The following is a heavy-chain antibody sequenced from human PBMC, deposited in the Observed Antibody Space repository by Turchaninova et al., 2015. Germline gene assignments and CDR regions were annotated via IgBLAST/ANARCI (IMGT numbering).Heavy chain of an antibody. CDR3: TKSLGDNRGYDHGLDY. CDR2: IYTIGNS. D-gene: IGHD5-12*01. V-gene: IGHV4-4*07. CDR1: GGSVDSHC. J-gene: IGHJ4*02. Sequence: QVQLLASGPGLVRPLVTLSLTCWASGGSVDSHCGSWVRPPAGKGREWIGRIYTIGNSAYNPSLRSRLTLSLDPSQNQFSLRLTSVTAADSAVYYCTKSLGDNRGYDHGLDYWGQGTLVTVSS.